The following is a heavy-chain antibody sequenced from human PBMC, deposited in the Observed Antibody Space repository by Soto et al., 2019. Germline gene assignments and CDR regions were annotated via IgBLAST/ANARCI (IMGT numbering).Heavy chain of an antibody. CDR1: GFTFSSYW. Sequence: EVQLVESGGGLVQPGGSLRLSCAASGFTFSSYWMSWVRQAPGKGLEWVANIKQDGSEKYYVDSVKGRFTISRDNAKNSLYLQMNRLRAEDTAVYYCAREGIMITFGGVIDYFDYYYYMDVWGKGTTVAVS. CDR2: IKQDGSEK. CDR3: AREGIMITFGGVIDYFDYYYYMDV. D-gene: IGHD3-16*02. V-gene: IGHV3-7*01. J-gene: IGHJ6*03.